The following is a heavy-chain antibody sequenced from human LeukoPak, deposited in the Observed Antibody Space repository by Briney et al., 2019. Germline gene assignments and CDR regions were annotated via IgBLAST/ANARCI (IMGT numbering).Heavy chain of an antibody. D-gene: IGHD3-9*01. V-gene: IGHV4-34*01. CDR1: GGSFSDYY. CDR3: ARDNLPLRYFDWELNWFDP. Sequence: SENLSLTCAVYGGSFSDYYWTWIRQSPGKGLEWIGEINHSGSTNYNPSLKSRVTISVDTSKKQFSLKLNSVTAADTAVYYCARDNLPLRYFDWELNWFDPWGQGTLVTVSS. CDR2: INHSGST. J-gene: IGHJ5*02.